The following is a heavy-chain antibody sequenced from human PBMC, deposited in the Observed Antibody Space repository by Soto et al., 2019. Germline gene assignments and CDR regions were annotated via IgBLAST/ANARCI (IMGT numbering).Heavy chain of an antibody. CDR1: GGSVCGSY. V-gene: IGHV4-59*02. CDR2: IHYSGST. Sequence: SLTRAASGGSVCGSYWGWLRKTPGKVLEWVGYIHYSGSTNYNPSLKGRVTFSVDTSKNQFSLKLNSVTAADTAVYFCSRDTQDINYY. CDR3: SRDTQDINYY. J-gene: IGHJ6*01.